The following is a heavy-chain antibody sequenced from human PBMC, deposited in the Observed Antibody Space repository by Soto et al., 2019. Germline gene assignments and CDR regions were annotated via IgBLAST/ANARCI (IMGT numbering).Heavy chain of an antibody. CDR2: INHSGST. CDR3: ARDKITGLFDY. CDR1: GGSFSGYY. Sequence: QVQLQQWGAGLLKPSETLSLTCAVYGGSFSGYYWTWIRQPPGTGLEWIGEINHSGSTNYNPSLKSRVTRSVETSKNQFSQKLTSVTAADTAVYYCARDKITGLFDYWGQGTLVTVSS. V-gene: IGHV4-34*01. D-gene: IGHD2-8*02. J-gene: IGHJ4*02.